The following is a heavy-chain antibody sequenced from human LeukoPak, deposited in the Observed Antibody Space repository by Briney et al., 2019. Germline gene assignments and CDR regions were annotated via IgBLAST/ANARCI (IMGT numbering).Heavy chain of an antibody. V-gene: IGHV4-4*09. D-gene: IGHD4-17*01. CDR1: GGSMSGYY. CDR2: IHSTGSP. CDR3: ARRRRGFGEREFIY. J-gene: IGHJ4*02. Sequence: SETLSLTCNVSGGSMSGYYWTWIRQPPGKGLEWIGHIHSTGSPTYNPSLKSRVTMSIDTSKNQFSLSLSSATAADTAFYYCARRRRGFGEREFIYWGQGTLVTVSS.